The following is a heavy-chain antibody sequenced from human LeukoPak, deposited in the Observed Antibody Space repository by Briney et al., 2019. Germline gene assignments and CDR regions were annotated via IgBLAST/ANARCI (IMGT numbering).Heavy chain of an antibody. V-gene: IGHV3-23*01. CDR3: AKDHSSGWPNVAFDY. CDR1: GFTFSSYA. J-gene: IGHJ4*02. D-gene: IGHD6-19*01. CDR2: ITGSGGST. Sequence: AGGSLRLSCAASGFTFSSYAMSWVRQAPGKGLEWVSGITGSGGSTYYADSVKGRFTISRDNSKNTLYLQMNSLRAEDAAVYYCAKDHSSGWPNVAFDYWGQGTLVTVSS.